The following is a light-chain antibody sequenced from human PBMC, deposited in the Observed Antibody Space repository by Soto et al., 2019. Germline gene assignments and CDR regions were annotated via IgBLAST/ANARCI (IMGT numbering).Light chain of an antibody. CDR2: GAS. J-gene: IGKJ1*01. Sequence: EIVLTQSPGTLSLSPGERATLSCRASQSVSSSYLAWYQQKPGQAPRLLIYGASSRATGIPDRFSGSGSGTDFTLTISRLEPEHFAVYYCQHYGSRPRTFGKGTKVEIK. V-gene: IGKV3-20*01. CDR1: QSVSSSY. CDR3: QHYGSRPRT.